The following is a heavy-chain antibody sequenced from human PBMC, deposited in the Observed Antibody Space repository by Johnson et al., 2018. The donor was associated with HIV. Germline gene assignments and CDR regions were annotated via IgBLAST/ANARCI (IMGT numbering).Heavy chain of an antibody. Sequence: QVQLVESGGGVVQPGRSLRLSCAASRFTFSSYAMHWVRQAPGKGLEWVAVISYDGSNKYYANFVKGRFTISRENSKNTLHLQMNSLRSEDTAVYYCARPTRSIIAAAGDDAFDIWGQGTMVTVSS. D-gene: IGHD6-13*01. J-gene: IGHJ3*02. CDR1: RFTFSSYA. V-gene: IGHV3-30*04. CDR3: ARPTRSIIAAAGDDAFDI. CDR2: ISYDGSNK.